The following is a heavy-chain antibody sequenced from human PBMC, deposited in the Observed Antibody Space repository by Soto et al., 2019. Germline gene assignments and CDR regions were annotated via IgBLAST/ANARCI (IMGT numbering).Heavy chain of an antibody. CDR3: VRDRDLYRDMFHADL. D-gene: IGHD3-10*02. CDR1: GFTISECS. Sequence: GGSLRLSCEASGFTISECSMNWVRQAPEKGMEWLAYITIRTGNVLYADSVRGRFTISADNAENSVILQMISLRDEDSAVYFCVRDRDLYRDMFHADLWGQGTLVTVSS. V-gene: IGHV3-48*02. J-gene: IGHJ4*01. CDR2: ITIRTGNV.